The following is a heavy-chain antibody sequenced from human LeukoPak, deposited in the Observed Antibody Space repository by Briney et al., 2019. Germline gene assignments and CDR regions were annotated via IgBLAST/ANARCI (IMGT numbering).Heavy chain of an antibody. J-gene: IGHJ5*02. CDR1: GGTFSSYA. CDR3: ARTPLRSLQWQGFNRFDP. CDR2: IIPIFGTA. D-gene: IGHD3-3*01. V-gene: IGHV1-69*05. Sequence: SVKVSCKASGGTFSSYAISWVRQAPGQGLEWMGGIIPIFGTANYAQKFQGRVTITTDESSSTAYMDLSSLRSEDTAVYYCARTPLRSLQWQGFNRFDPWGQGTLVTVSS.